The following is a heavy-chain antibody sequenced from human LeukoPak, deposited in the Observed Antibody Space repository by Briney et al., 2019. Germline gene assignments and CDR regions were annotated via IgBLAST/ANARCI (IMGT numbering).Heavy chain of an antibody. CDR1: GFTFSSYD. D-gene: IGHD3-9*01. V-gene: IGHV3-13*01. CDR3: ARGHMLTGYYNFAWFDP. Sequence: PGGSLRLSCAASGFTFSSYDMHWVRQPTGKGPEWVSAIGTAGDTYYSHSVKGRLTISRENAKNSLSLHMNSLGAGYTAVYFCARGHMLTGYYNFAWFDPWGQGTLVTVSS. J-gene: IGHJ5*02. CDR2: IGTAGDT.